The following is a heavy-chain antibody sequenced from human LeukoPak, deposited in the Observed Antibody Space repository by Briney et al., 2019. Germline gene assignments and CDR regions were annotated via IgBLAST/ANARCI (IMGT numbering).Heavy chain of an antibody. CDR2: INPNSGGT. D-gene: IGHD2-15*01. CDR3: ARAEGYCSGGSCYSGAAFDI. V-gene: IGHV1-2*02. J-gene: IGHJ3*02. CDR1: GYTFTGYY. Sequence: GASVKVSCKASGYTFTGYYMHWVRQAPGQGLEWMGWINPNSGGTNYAQKFQGRVTMTTDTSTSTAYMELRSLRSDDTAVYYCARAEGYCSGGSCYSGAAFDIWGQGTMVTVSS.